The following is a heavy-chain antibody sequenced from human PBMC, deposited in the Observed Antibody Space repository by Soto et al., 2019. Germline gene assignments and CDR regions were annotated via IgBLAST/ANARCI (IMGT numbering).Heavy chain of an antibody. CDR1: GYTFTSYD. CDR2: MNPNSGNT. D-gene: IGHD6-19*01. Sequence: ASVKVSCKASGYTFTSYDINWVRQATGQGLEWMGWMNPNSGNTGYAQKFQGRVTMTRNTSISTAYMELSSLRSEDTAVYYCARRRIAVAGRNNWFDPWGQGTLVTVSS. CDR3: ARRRIAVAGRNNWFDP. V-gene: IGHV1-8*01. J-gene: IGHJ5*02.